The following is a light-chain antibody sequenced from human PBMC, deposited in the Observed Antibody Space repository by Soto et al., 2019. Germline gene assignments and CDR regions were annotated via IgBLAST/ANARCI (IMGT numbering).Light chain of an antibody. CDR3: QHYGSSLYT. J-gene: IGKJ2*01. CDR2: GAS. CDR1: QSVNSIY. V-gene: IGKV3-20*01. Sequence: EIVLTQSPGTLSLSPGERATLSCRASQSVNSIYLTWYQQKPGQAPRLLIYGASSRATDIPDRFSGSGSGADFTLTFTRLEPEDSAVYYCQHYGSSLYTFGQGTKVEIK.